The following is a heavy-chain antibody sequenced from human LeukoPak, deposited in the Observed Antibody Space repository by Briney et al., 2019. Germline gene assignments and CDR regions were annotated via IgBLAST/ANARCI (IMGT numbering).Heavy chain of an antibody. CDR2: IYYSGST. CDR1: GGSISSYY. V-gene: IGHV4-59*08. J-gene: IGHJ3*02. CDR3: ARHLGGSGSHDAFDI. Sequence: SEILSLTLTVSGGSISSYYRSWVPPPPGKGLGWVGYIYYSGSTNYSPSLKSRVTISVDTSKNQFSLKLSSVTAADTAVYYCARHLGGSGSHDAFDIWGQGTMVTVSS. D-gene: IGHD3-10*01.